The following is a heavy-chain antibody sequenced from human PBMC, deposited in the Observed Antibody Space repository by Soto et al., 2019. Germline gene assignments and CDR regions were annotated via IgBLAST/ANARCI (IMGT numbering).Heavy chain of an antibody. CDR2: VSVYGGST. J-gene: IGHJ2*01. CDR3: ARRPAGDSHWYFDL. D-gene: IGHD2-21*01. CDR1: GFNFSDFA. Sequence: DVQLLESGGDLVQPGESLRLSCAASGFNFSDFAMSWVRQTPGKGLEWVSAVSVYGGSTHYSDAVKGRFTISRDNSRDTLFLQMNSLRAEDTAVYYCARRPAGDSHWYFDLWGRGTLVTVSS. V-gene: IGHV3-23*01.